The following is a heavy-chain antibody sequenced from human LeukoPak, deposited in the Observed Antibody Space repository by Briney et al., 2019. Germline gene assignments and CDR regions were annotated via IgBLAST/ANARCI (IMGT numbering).Heavy chain of an antibody. CDR3: ARDVGRGAVLDY. J-gene: IGHJ4*02. Sequence: SGTVSLTCDVSGDSIRIHKGWSWVRQPPGKGLEWIGEIYHSGNTNYNPSLKSRVTISVEKSKNQFSLMLSPVTAADTAVYYCARDVGRGAVLDYWGRGVLVPVSS. CDR2: IYHSGNT. V-gene: IGHV4-4*02. D-gene: IGHD1-1*01. CDR1: GDSIRIHKG.